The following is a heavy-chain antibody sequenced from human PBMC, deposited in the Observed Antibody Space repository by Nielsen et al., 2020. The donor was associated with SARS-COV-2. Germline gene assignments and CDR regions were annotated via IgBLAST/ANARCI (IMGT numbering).Heavy chain of an antibody. Sequence: GGSLRLSCAASGFTVSNNYMSWVHQAPGKRLEWVSVIDVGGDTDYTDSVKGRFTISRDNSRNTLYLQINSLRVDDTAVYYCARDLTGDAFDIWGQGTMVTVSS. D-gene: IGHD2-8*02. V-gene: IGHV3-53*01. CDR3: ARDLTGDAFDI. CDR1: GFTVSNNY. J-gene: IGHJ3*02. CDR2: IDVGGDT.